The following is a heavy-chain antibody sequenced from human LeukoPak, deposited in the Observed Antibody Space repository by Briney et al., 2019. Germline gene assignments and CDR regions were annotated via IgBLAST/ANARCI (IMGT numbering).Heavy chain of an antibody. V-gene: IGHV1-18*01. CDR1: GYTFTSYG. CDR3: ARDRGITIFGVARLIDY. D-gene: IGHD3-3*01. Sequence: ASVKVSCKASGYTFTSYGISWVRQAPGQGLEWMGWISAYNGNTNYAQKLQGRVTMTTDTSTSTAYLELRSLRSDDTAVYYCARDRGITIFGVARLIDYWGQGTLVTVSS. CDR2: ISAYNGNT. J-gene: IGHJ4*02.